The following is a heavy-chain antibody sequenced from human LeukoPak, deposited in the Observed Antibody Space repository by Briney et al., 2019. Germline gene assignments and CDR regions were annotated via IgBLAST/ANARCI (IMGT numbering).Heavy chain of an antibody. Sequence: SQTLSLTCAISGDSVSSNTAAWNWIRQSPSRGLEWLGRTYYRSKWYNDYAVSVKSRLTINPDTSKNQFSLQLNSVTPEDTAVYYCAKNPVAGYYFDYWGQGTLVTVSS. J-gene: IGHJ4*02. CDR1: GDSVSSNTAA. V-gene: IGHV6-1*01. D-gene: IGHD6-19*01. CDR2: TYYRSKWYN. CDR3: AKNPVAGYYFDY.